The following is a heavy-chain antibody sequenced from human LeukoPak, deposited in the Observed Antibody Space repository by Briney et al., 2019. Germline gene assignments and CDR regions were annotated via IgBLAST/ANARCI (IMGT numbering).Heavy chain of an antibody. Sequence: GGSLRLYCAASGFTFSSYAMSWVRQAPGKGLERVSAISGSGGSTYYADSVKGRFTISRDNSKNTLDLQMNSLRAENTAVYYCAKSIVVVPAAGGDAFDIWGQGTMVTVSS. V-gene: IGHV3-23*01. CDR2: ISGSGGST. CDR1: GFTFSSYA. J-gene: IGHJ3*02. D-gene: IGHD2-2*01. CDR3: AKSIVVVPAAGGDAFDI.